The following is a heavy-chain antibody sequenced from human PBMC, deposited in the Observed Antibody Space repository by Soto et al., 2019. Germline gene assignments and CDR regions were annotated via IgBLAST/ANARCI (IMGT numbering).Heavy chain of an antibody. D-gene: IGHD2-15*01. CDR2: ISYDGSNK. V-gene: IGHV3-30-3*01. CDR3: AREIVVVVAAITYGMDV. CDR1: GFTFSSYA. J-gene: IGHJ6*02. Sequence: QVQLVESGGGVVQPGRSLRLSCAASGFTFSSYAMHWVRQAPGKGLEWVAVISYDGSNKYYADSVKGRFTFSRDNSKNTLYLQMNSLRAEDTAVYYCAREIVVVVAAITYGMDVWGQGTTVTVSS.